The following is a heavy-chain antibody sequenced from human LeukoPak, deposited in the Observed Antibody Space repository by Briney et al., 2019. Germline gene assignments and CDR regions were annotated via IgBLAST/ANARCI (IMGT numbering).Heavy chain of an antibody. J-gene: IGHJ3*02. V-gene: IGHV3-30-3*01. CDR3: AREIFNGFDI. CDR1: GFTFRSYA. Sequence: GGSMRLSCAGSGFTFRSYAMHWVSQAPGKGLEWVAVISYDGSNKDYADSVKGRFTISRDNSKNTLFLQMNSLRAEDTAVYYCAREIFNGFDIWGQGTMGTVSS. CDR2: ISYDGSNK.